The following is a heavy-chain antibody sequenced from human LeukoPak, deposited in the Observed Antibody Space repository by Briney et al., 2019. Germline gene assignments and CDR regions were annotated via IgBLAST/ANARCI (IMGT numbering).Heavy chain of an antibody. CDR3: ARETVVVAGNWFDP. J-gene: IGHJ5*02. Sequence: PGGSLRLSCAASGFTVSSNYMSWVRQAPGKGLEWASVIYSGGSTYYADSVKGRFTISRDNSKNTLYLQMNSLRAEDTAVYYCARETVVVAGNWFDPWGQGTLVTVSS. V-gene: IGHV3-66*02. D-gene: IGHD2-15*01. CDR2: IYSGGST. CDR1: GFTVSSNY.